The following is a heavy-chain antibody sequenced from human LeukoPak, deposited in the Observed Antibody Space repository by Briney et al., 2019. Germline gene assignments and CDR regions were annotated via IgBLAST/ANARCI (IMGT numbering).Heavy chain of an antibody. D-gene: IGHD3-3*01. J-gene: IGHJ4*01. V-gene: IGHV1-8*01. CDR2: MNPNSGNT. CDR1: GYTFTSYD. Sequence: ASVKVSCKASGYTFTSYDINWVRQATGQGLEWMGWMNPNSGNTGYAQKFQGRVTMTRNTSISTAYMELSSLRSEDTAVYYCARETNYYDFWSGYSKKRFDYWGQGTLVTVSS. CDR3: ARETNYYDFWSGYSKKRFDY.